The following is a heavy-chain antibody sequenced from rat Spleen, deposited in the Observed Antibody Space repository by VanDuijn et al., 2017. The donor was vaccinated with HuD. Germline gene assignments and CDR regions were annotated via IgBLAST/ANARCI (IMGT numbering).Heavy chain of an antibody. D-gene: IGHD1-2*01. Sequence: EVQLVESDGGLVQPGRSLKLSCAASGFTFSSFAMAWVRQAPKKGLEWVATITSGGSNTYYPDSVKGRFTISRDNAKSTLYLQMDSLRSEDTATYYCAKDGHYYSSYIPSFAYWGQGTLVTVSS. CDR1: GFTFSSFA. CDR2: ITSGGSNT. J-gene: IGHJ3*01. V-gene: IGHV5-29*01. CDR3: AKDGHYYSSYIPSFAY.